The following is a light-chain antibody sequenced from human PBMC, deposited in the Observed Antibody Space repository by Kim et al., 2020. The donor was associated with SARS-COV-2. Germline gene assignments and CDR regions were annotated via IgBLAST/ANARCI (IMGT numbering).Light chain of an antibody. V-gene: IGKV3-11*01. CDR1: QSVSSY. CDR2: DAS. J-gene: IGKJ2*01. CDR3: QQRSNWPRYT. Sequence: EIVLTQSPATLSLSPGERATLSCRASQSVSSYLAWYQQKPGQAPRLLIYDASNRATGIPARFSGSGSGTDFTLTISSLEPEDFAVYYCQQRSNWPRYTFGQGTKL.